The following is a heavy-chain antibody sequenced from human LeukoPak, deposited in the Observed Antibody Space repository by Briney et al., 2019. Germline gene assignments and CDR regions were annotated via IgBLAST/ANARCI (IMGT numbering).Heavy chain of an antibody. J-gene: IGHJ3*02. Sequence: SETLSLTCTVSGGSISSSSYHWGWIRQSPGEGLQWITSMSYSGATYYNPSLQSRVTISVDTSKNQFSLKLSSVTAADTAVYYCARGALVVVAATYAFDIWGQGTMVTVSS. CDR1: GGSISSSSYH. CDR3: ARGALVVVAATYAFDI. CDR2: MSYSGAT. D-gene: IGHD2-15*01. V-gene: IGHV4-39*01.